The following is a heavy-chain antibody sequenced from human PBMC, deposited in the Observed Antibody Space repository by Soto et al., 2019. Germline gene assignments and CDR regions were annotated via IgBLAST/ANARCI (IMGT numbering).Heavy chain of an antibody. D-gene: IGHD1-26*01. CDR2: IVVGSGNT. CDR3: AAAVSKREAGEKHSGAYHYYYYGMDD. V-gene: IGHV1-58*01. J-gene: IGHJ6*04. CDR1: GFTFTSSA. Sequence: ASVKVSCKASGFTFTSSAVQWVRQARGQRLEWIGWIVVGSGNTNYAQKFQERVTITRDMSTSTAYKKLSSLSSEDTAVYYCAAAVSKREAGEKHSGAYHYYYYGMDDWGK.